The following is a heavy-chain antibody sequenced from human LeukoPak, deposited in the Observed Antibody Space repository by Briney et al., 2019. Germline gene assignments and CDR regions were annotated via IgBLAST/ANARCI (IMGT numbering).Heavy chain of an antibody. CDR3: ARDYGEYSSSSGIDY. D-gene: IGHD6-6*01. J-gene: IGHJ4*02. Sequence: GGSLRLSCAASGFTFSSYSMNWVRQAPGKGLEWVSSISSRSSYIYYADSVKGRFTISRDNAKNSLYLQMNSLRAEDTAVYYCARDYGEYSSSSGIDYWGQGTLVTVSS. CDR1: GFTFSSYS. V-gene: IGHV3-21*01. CDR2: ISSRSSYI.